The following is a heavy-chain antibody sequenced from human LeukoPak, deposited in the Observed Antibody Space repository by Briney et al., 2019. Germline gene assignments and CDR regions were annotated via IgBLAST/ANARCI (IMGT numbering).Heavy chain of an antibody. V-gene: IGHV4-39*07. J-gene: IGHJ5*02. CDR3: ARAVASTGDWFDP. CDR1: GGSISSRSYY. CDR2: IYYSGST. D-gene: IGHD6-19*01. Sequence: SETLSLTCTVSGGSISSRSYYWGWIRQPPGKGLEWIGSIYYSGSTYCNPSLKSRVTIFVDTSKNQFSLKLSSVTAADTAVYYCARAVASTGDWFDPWGQGTLVTVSS.